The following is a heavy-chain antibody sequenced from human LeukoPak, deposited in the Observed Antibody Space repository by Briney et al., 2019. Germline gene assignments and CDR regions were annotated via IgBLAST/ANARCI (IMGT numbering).Heavy chain of an antibody. D-gene: IGHD2-15*01. V-gene: IGHV3-30*18. CDR3: AKEGCSGGSCLAYYFDY. Sequence: PGRYLRLSCAASGFTFSNYGMHWVRQAPGKGLEWVAVISYDGGNKYYADSVKGRFTISRDSSKNALYLQMNSLRAEDTAVYYCAKEGCSGGSCLAYYFDYWGQGTLVTVSS. CDR2: ISYDGGNK. CDR1: GFTFSNYG. J-gene: IGHJ4*02.